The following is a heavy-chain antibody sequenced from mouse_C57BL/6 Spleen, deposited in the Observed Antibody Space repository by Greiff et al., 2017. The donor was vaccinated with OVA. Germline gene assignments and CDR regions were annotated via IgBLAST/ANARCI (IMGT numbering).Heavy chain of an antibody. CDR1: GYAFSSYW. Sequence: VQRVESGAELVKPGASVKISCKASGYAFSSYWMNWVKQRPGKGLEWIGQIYPGDGDTNYNGKFKGKATLTADKSSSTAYMQLSRLTSEDSAVYFCARSEGESYDYPWVAYWGQGTLVTVSA. D-gene: IGHD2-4*01. V-gene: IGHV1-80*01. J-gene: IGHJ3*01. CDR3: ARSEGESYDYPWVAY. CDR2: IYPGDGDT.